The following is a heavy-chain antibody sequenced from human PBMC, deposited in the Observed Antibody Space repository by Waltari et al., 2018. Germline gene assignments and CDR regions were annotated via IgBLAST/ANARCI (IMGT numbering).Heavy chain of an antibody. CDR2: MNRDGSET. Sequence: EVQLVESGGGLVQPGGSLRLSCGGTGFTLRSFWMSWVRQAPGKGLDWVANMNRDGSETYYVDSVKGRFTISRDNAKNSLYLEMNTLRVEDTAIYYCARLSSSWNEKGAFDIWGQGTMVTVSS. J-gene: IGHJ3*02. CDR3: ARLSSSWNEKGAFDI. V-gene: IGHV3-7*01. CDR1: GFTLRSFW. D-gene: IGHD6-13*01.